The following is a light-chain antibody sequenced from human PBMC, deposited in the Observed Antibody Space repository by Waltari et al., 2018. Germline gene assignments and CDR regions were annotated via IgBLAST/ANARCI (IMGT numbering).Light chain of an antibody. J-gene: IGKJ1*01. Sequence: EIVLTQSTGTLSLSPGESATLSCRASQSVSRSYLAWYQQKPGQAPRLLIYGASSRATGIPDRFSGSGSGTDFTLTISRLEPEDFAVYYCQQYGSSPWMFGQGTKEEIK. CDR2: GAS. V-gene: IGKV3-20*01. CDR3: QQYGSSPWM. CDR1: QSVSRSY.